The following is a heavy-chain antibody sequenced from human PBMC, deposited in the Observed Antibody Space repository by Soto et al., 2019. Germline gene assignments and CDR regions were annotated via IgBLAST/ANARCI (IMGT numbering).Heavy chain of an antibody. V-gene: IGHV3-30*18. CDR1: GFIFRSYG. CDR2: ISYDVSKE. D-gene: IGHD3-10*02. CDR3: AKAHPTMFGGFTHFAF. J-gene: IGHJ4*02. Sequence: GYLRLSSTVSGFIFRSYGVHWIRKDPCKGLEWVAAISYDVSKEYYSDSVKGRFTIPRDNSKNTLYLQMTSLGAEDTAVYYFAKAHPTMFGGFTHFAFWVKGTLV.